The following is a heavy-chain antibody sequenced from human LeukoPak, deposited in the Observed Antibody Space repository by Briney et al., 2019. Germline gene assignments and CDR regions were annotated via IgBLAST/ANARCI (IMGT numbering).Heavy chain of an antibody. V-gene: IGHV3-48*01. J-gene: IGHJ4*02. CDR1: GFTFSIYS. CDR3: AKGHGDASGYYYFDS. D-gene: IGHD3-22*01. Sequence: GGSLRLSCAASGFTFSIYSMNWVRQAPGKGLEWVSYISSSSSSIYYADSVKGRFTIFRDNHKNMLYLQMNSLRVEDTAVYYCAKGHGDASGYYYFDSWGQGTLVTVSS. CDR2: ISSSSSSI.